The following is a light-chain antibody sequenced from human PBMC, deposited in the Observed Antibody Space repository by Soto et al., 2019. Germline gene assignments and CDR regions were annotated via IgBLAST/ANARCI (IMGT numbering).Light chain of an antibody. CDR3: QQNNNWWT. CDR1: QSVSSS. Sequence: EIVMTQSPATLSVSPGRRATLSCRASQSVSSSLARYQQKPGQAPRLLIYGASTRATGIPARFSGSGSGTVFSLAISSRQAEDFAVYYCQQNNNWWTFGQGTKVDIK. J-gene: IGKJ1*01. CDR2: GAS. V-gene: IGKV3-15*01.